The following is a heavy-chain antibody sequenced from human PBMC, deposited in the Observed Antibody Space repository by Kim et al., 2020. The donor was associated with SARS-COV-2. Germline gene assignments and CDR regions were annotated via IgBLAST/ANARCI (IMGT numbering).Heavy chain of an antibody. CDR3: ARQGSTGIMITFELGY. CDR2: IYPGDSDT. V-gene: IGHV5-51*01. D-gene: IGHD3-16*01. J-gene: IGHJ4*02. CDR1: GYSFTSYW. Sequence: GESLKISCKGSGYSFTSYWIGWVRQMPGKGLEWMGIIYPGDSDTRYSPSFQGQVTISADKSISTAYLQWSSLKASDTAMYYCARQGSTGIMITFELGYWGQGTLVTVSS.